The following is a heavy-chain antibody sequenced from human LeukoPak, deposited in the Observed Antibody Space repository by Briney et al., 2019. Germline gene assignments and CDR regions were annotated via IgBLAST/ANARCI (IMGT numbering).Heavy chain of an antibody. Sequence: GGSLRLSCAASGFTFSDYYMSWIRQAPGKGLEWVSYISSSGSTIYYADSVKGRFTISRDNAKNSLYLQMNSLRAEDTALYYCAKDPNYGDYTWRYFDLWGRGTLVTVSS. CDR3: AKDPNYGDYTWRYFDL. CDR2: ISSSGSTI. V-gene: IGHV3-11*01. J-gene: IGHJ2*01. CDR1: GFTFSDYY. D-gene: IGHD4-17*01.